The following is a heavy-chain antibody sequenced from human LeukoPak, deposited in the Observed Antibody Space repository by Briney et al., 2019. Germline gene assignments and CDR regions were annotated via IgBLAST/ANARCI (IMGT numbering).Heavy chain of an antibody. D-gene: IGHD5-18*01. J-gene: IGHJ4*02. V-gene: IGHV4-59*11. Sequence: AETLSLTCTVSGGSTSTHYWSWIRQPPGKALEWIGYISYSGSTNYNPSLRSRVTISVDTSKNQFSLEVNSVTAADTSVYYCARGSRTYNYGPFDYWGQGTLVTVSS. CDR3: ARGSRTYNYGPFDY. CDR2: ISYSGST. CDR1: GGSTSTHY.